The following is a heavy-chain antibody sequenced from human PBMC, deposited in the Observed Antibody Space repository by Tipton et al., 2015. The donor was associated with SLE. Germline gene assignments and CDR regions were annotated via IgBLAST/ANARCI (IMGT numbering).Heavy chain of an antibody. J-gene: IGHJ2*01. CDR2: ISWDGGST. D-gene: IGHD3-3*01. Sequence: SLRLSCAASGFTFDDHIMHWVRQAPGKGLEWVSLISWDGGSTDYADSVKGRFSISRDNSKNSLYLQMNSLRTEDTALYYCAKEGRVSVFGVFKKWYFDLCSRGTLVTVSS. CDR3: AKEGRVSVFGVFKKWYFDL. V-gene: IGHV3-43*01. CDR1: GFTFDDHI.